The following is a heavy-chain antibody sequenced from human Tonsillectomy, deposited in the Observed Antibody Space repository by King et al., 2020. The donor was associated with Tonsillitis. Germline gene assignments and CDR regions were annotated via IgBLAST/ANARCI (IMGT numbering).Heavy chain of an antibody. V-gene: IGHV1-24*01. D-gene: IGHD3-16*02. CDR3: ATVLPYDYVWGSYRAFDY. Sequence: VQLVQSGAEVKKPGASVKVSCKVSGYSLTELSMHWVRQAPGKRLEWMGGFDPEHGETIYAQKFQGRVTMTEDTSTDTAYVELSSLRSEDTAVYYCATVLPYDYVWGSYRAFDYWGQGTLVTVSS. CDR2: FDPEHGET. J-gene: IGHJ4*02. CDR1: GYSLTELS.